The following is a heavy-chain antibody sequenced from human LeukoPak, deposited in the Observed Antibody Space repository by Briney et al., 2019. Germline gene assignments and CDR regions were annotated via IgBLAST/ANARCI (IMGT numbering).Heavy chain of an antibody. CDR1: GGSFSGYY. J-gene: IGHJ4*02. CDR2: INHSGST. V-gene: IGHV4-34*01. Sequence: PSETLSLTCAVYGGSFSGYYWSWIRQPPGKGLEWIGEINHSGSTNYNPSLKSRVTISVDTSKNQFSLKLSSVTAADTAVYYCARGPSRMCSSTSCHFDYWGQGTLVTVSS. D-gene: IGHD2-2*01. CDR3: ARGPSRMCSSTSCHFDY.